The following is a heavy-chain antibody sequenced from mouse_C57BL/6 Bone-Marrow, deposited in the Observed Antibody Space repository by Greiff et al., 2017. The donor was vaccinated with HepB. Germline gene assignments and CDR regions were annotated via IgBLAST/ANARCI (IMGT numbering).Heavy chain of an antibody. CDR3: TSYYYGSSYDAMDY. V-gene: IGHV14-4*01. J-gene: IGHJ4*01. D-gene: IGHD1-1*01. CDR1: GFNIKDDY. CDR2: IDPENGDT. Sequence: VQLKESGAELVRPGASVKLSCTASGFNIKDDYMHWVKQRPEQGLEWIGWIDPENGDTEYASKFQGKATITADTSSNTAYLQLSSLTSEDTAVYYFTSYYYGSSYDAMDYWGQGTSVTVSS.